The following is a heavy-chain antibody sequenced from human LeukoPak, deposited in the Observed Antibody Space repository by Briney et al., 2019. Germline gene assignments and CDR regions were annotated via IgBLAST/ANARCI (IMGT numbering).Heavy chain of an antibody. V-gene: IGHV1-69*05. J-gene: IGHJ4*02. Sequence: SVKVSCKASGGTFSSYAISWVRQAPGQGLEWMGGLIPICGTAYYAEKVQGRVTITTDESTSTAYMELSSLRSEYAAVYYCASEIYGSGSYYNGSWGQGTLVTVSS. CDR2: LIPICGTA. D-gene: IGHD3-10*01. CDR1: GGTFSSYA. CDR3: ASEIYGSGSYYNGS.